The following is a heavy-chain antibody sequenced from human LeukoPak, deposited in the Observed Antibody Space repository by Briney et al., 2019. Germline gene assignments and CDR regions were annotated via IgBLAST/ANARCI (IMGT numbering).Heavy chain of an antibody. CDR3: AKDGITDSSGYYHDY. Sequence: GGSLRLSCAASGFTFSSYGMHWVRQAPGKGLEWVAFIRYDGSNKYYADSVKGRFTISRDNSKNTLYLQMNSLRAEDTAVYYCAKDGITDSSGYYHDYWGQGTLVSVSS. CDR2: IRYDGSNK. J-gene: IGHJ4*02. CDR1: GFTFSSYG. D-gene: IGHD3-22*01. V-gene: IGHV3-30*02.